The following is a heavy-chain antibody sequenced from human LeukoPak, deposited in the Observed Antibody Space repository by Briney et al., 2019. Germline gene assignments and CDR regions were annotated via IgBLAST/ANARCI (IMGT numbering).Heavy chain of an antibody. D-gene: IGHD6-19*01. V-gene: IGHV3-11*01. Sequence: PGGSLRLSCAASGFTFSDYYMSWIRQAPGKGLEWISHISSSGTTIYNADSVKGRFTISRDNAKKLLFLQMNSLRAEDTAVYYCAKVPNSGWIFDYWGQGTLVTVSS. CDR1: GFTFSDYY. CDR2: ISSSGTTI. J-gene: IGHJ4*02. CDR3: AKVPNSGWIFDY.